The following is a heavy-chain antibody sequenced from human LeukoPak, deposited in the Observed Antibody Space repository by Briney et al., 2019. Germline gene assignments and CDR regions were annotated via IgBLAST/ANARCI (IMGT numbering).Heavy chain of an antibody. CDR1: GFSFRKYG. V-gene: IGHV3-30*02. J-gene: IGHJ3*02. CDR2: IQYDDSDK. Sequence: GGSLRLSCTASGFSFRKYGTHWVRQAPGKGLEWVTFIQYDDSDKFYADSVKGRFTISRDKSENTVYLQMNSLRAEDMALYYCAARIADAFDIWGQGTMVTVSS. CDR3: AARIADAFDI. D-gene: IGHD6-13*01.